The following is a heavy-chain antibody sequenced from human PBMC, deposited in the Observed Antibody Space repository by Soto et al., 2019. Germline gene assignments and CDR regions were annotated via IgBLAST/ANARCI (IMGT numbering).Heavy chain of an antibody. Sequence: GGSLRLSCAASGFTFSSYGMHWVRQAPGKGLEWVAVIWYDGSNKYYADSVKGRFTISRDNSKNTLYLQMNSLRAEDTAVYYCARDLYNWNPSGHFDYWGQGTLVNVSS. CDR1: GFTFSSYG. J-gene: IGHJ4*02. D-gene: IGHD1-20*01. V-gene: IGHV3-33*01. CDR3: ARDLYNWNPSGHFDY. CDR2: IWYDGSNK.